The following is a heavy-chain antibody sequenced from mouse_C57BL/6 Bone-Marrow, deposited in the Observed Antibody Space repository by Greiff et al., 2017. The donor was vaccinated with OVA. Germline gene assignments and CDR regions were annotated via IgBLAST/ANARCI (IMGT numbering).Heavy chain of an antibody. Sequence: VKLQESGAELARPGASVKLSYTFTSYGISWVKQRTGQGLEWIGEIYPRSGNTYYNEKFKGKATLTADKSSSTAYMELRSLTSEDSAVYFCARWDYGSSFSWYFDVWGTGTTVTVSS. CDR1: TFTSYG. V-gene: IGHV1-81*01. CDR3: ARWDYGSSFSWYFDV. CDR2: IYPRSGNT. J-gene: IGHJ1*03. D-gene: IGHD1-1*01.